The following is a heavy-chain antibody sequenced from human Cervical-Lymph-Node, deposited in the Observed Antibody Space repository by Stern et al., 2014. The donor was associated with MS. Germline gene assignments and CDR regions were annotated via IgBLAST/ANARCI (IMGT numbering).Heavy chain of an antibody. V-gene: IGHV3-9*01. CDR2: ISWNSGSI. J-gene: IGHJ6*02. Sequence: EVQLVESGGGLVQPGRSLRLSCAASGFTFDDYAMHWVRQAPGKGLEWVSGISWNSGSIGYADSVKGRFTISRDNAKNSLYLQMNSLRAEDTALYYCAKDMMGYYYGMDVWGQGTTVTVSS. D-gene: IGHD5-24*01. CDR3: AKDMMGYYYGMDV. CDR1: GFTFDDYA.